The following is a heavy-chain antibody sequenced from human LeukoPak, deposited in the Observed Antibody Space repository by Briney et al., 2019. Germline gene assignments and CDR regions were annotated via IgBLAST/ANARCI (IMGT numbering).Heavy chain of an antibody. CDR2: INPSGGST. Sequence: ASVKVSCRASGYTFTTYYIHWVRQAPGQGLEWMGIINPSGGSTDYAQKFQGRVTMTRDMSTSTVYMELSSLKSEDTTVYYCAREDVVLVDAVRYYYYGMDVWGQGTTVTVSS. CDR1: GYTFTTYY. D-gene: IGHD2-8*01. J-gene: IGHJ6*02. V-gene: IGHV1-46*01. CDR3: AREDVVLVDAVRYYYYGMDV.